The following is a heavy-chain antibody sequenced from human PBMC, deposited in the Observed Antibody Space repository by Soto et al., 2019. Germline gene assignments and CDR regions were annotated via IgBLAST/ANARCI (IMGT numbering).Heavy chain of an antibody. CDR1: GVSISNSSHY. V-gene: IGHV4-39*01. CDR3: ARHGSN. CDR2: IYYSGIT. Sequence: KASETLSLTCTVSGVSISNSSHYWGWIRRPPGKGLEWIGTIYYSGITYYNPSLKSRVTISVDTSKNQFSLKLTSVTAADTAVYYCARHGSNWGQGTLVTVSS. J-gene: IGHJ4*02.